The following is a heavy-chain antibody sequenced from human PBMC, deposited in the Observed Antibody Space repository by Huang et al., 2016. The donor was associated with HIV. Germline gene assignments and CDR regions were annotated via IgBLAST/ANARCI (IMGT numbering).Heavy chain of an antibody. D-gene: IGHD3-3*01. CDR3: ARDHHDFWRGYRRMYFFDH. J-gene: IGHJ4*02. Sequence: QVQLQESGPGLVKPSETLSLTCTVSGCSISTHYWSWIRQPPGKGLEWIGSIDYRGSTNYSPSLKSRVTILLDTSKNQFSLRVNSVTAADTAMYYCARDHHDFWRGYRRMYFFDHWGQGTLVTVSS. CDR2: IDYRGST. V-gene: IGHV4-59*11. CDR1: GCSISTHY.